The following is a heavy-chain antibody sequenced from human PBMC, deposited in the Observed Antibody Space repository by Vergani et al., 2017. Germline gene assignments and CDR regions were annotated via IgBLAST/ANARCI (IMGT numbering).Heavy chain of an antibody. V-gene: IGHV3-23*01. J-gene: IGHJ4*02. CDR2: ISGQNFRT. CDR3: AGLYGDDGFSPF. CDR1: GFTSTAHV. Sequence: EVQLLESAGGSAQPGESLRFSCVASGFTSTAHVLNWVRQAPGKGLEWVSGISGQNFRTPYADSEKGRFTISRDDSKNTVYLQINSLRAEDTAFYYCAGLYGDDGFSPFWGQGTLVTVSS. D-gene: IGHD2-21*01.